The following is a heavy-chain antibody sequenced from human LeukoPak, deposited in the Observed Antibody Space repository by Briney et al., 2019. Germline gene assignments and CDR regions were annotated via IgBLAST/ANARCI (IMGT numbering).Heavy chain of an antibody. D-gene: IGHD2-15*01. V-gene: IGHV3-23*01. CDR3: AKDLSTVVVVAATPFDY. Sequence: GGSLRLSCAASGFTFSNYGMSWVRQAPGKGLEWVSAISGSGGSTYYADSVKGRFTISRDNSKNTLHLQMNSLRAEDTAVYYCAKDLSTVVVVAATPFDYWGQGTLVTVSS. J-gene: IGHJ4*02. CDR1: GFTFSNYG. CDR2: ISGSGGST.